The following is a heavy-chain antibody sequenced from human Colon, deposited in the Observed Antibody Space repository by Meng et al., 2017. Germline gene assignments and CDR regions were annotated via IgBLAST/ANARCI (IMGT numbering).Heavy chain of an antibody. J-gene: IGHJ6*02. CDR2: ISSSGTTI. CDR1: GFSLSPYE. D-gene: IGHD2-2*01. CDR3: ARDKYCSTTACQYYSYFYGMNV. V-gene: IGHV3-48*03. Sequence: GESLKISCAASGFSLSPYEMNWVRQAPGKGLEWVSYISSSGTTIYYADSVKGRFTVSRDNAKNSLYLQMSSLRAEDTAVYYCARDKYCSTTACQYYSYFYGMNVWARGPS.